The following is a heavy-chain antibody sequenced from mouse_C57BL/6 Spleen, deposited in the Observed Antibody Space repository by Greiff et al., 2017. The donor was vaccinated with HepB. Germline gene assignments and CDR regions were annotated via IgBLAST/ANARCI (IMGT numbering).Heavy chain of an antibody. D-gene: IGHD1-1*01. Sequence: EVKLMESGGGLVKPGGSLKLSCAASGFTFSSYAMSWVRQTPEKRLEWVATISDGGSYTYYPDNVKGRFTISRDNAKNNLYLQMSHLKSEDTAMYYCARRGFYYGSSPYFDYWGQGTTLTVSS. CDR1: GFTFSSYA. CDR3: ARRGFYYGSSPYFDY. J-gene: IGHJ2*01. CDR2: ISDGGSYT. V-gene: IGHV5-4*03.